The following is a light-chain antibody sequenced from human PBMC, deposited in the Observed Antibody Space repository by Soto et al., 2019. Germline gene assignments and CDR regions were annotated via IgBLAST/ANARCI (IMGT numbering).Light chain of an antibody. CDR1: QGISSA. Sequence: AIPVTQSPSSLSASVGDTVTITCRASQGISSAFAWYQQKPGKVPRLLIYDVFNLQSGVPSRFSGSGSGPDFTLTISRLQPVDFATYYCQQLETYPLTFGQGTRLEVK. CDR3: QQLETYPLT. CDR2: DVF. V-gene: IGKV1-13*02. J-gene: IGKJ5*01.